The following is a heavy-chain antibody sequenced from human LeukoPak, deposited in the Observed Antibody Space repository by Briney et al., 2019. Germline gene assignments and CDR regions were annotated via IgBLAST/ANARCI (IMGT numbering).Heavy chain of an antibody. V-gene: IGHV3-23*01. CDR3: ARGGYSYGHSFDF. CDR2: ISDSGGAT. D-gene: IGHD5-18*01. Sequence: PGGSLRLSCAASGFTFSSFAMSWVRQAPGKGLEWVSVISDSGGATNYADSVKGRFTISRDNSKNTLFLQMNSLRAGDTAVYYCARGGYSYGHSFDFWGQGTLVTVSS. CDR1: GFTFSSFA. J-gene: IGHJ4*02.